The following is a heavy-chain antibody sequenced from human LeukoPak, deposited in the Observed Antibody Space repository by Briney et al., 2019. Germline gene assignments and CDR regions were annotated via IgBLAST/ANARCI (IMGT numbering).Heavy chain of an antibody. CDR3: ARDTYYYDSSGYFAPQFDY. CDR1: GGTFSSYA. V-gene: IGHV1-69*05. CDR2: IIPIFGTA. D-gene: IGHD3-22*01. J-gene: IGHJ4*02. Sequence: SVKVSCKAPGGTFSSYAISWVRQAPGQGLEWMGGIIPIFGTANYAQKFQGRVTITTDESTSTAYMELSSLRSEDTAVYYCARDTYYYDSSGYFAPQFDYWGQGTLVTVSS.